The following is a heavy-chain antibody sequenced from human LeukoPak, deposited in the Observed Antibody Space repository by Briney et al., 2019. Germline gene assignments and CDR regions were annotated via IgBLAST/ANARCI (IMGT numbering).Heavy chain of an antibody. Sequence: GESLKISCKGSGYSFTSYWIGWARQMPGKGLEWMGIIYPGDSDTRYSPSFQGQVTISADKSISTAYLQWSSLKASDTAMYYCARHTMIPNAYYYYMDVWGKGTTVTVSS. D-gene: IGHD3-22*01. V-gene: IGHV5-51*01. J-gene: IGHJ6*03. CDR1: GYSFTSYW. CDR3: ARHTMIPNAYYYYMDV. CDR2: IYPGDSDT.